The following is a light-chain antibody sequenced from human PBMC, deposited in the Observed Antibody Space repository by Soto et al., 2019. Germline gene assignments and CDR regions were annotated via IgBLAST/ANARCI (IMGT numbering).Light chain of an antibody. CDR2: EVN. CDR1: SSDVGAYNY. J-gene: IGLJ3*02. V-gene: IGLV2-14*01. CDR3: SSYTTSSTLR. Sequence: QSALTQPASVSGSPGQSITISCTGTSSDVGAYNYVSWYQQRPGSGPKLMISEVNNRPSGVSNRFSGSKSGTTASRTISGLQAEDEGDYFCSSYTTSSTLRFGGGTKLTVL.